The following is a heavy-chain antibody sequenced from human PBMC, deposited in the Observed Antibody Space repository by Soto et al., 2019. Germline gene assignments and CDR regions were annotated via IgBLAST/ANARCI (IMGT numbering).Heavy chain of an antibody. J-gene: IGHJ6*02. CDR1: GGSVSSGSYY. CDR2: IYYSGST. D-gene: IGHD1-1*01. Sequence: PSETLSLTCTVSGGSVSSGSYYWSWIRQPPGKGLEWIGYIYYSGSTNYNPSLKSRVTISVDTSKNQFSLKLSSVTAADTAVYYCARGKTGYYYYGMDVWGQGTAVTVSS. CDR3: ARGKTGYYYYGMDV. V-gene: IGHV4-61*01.